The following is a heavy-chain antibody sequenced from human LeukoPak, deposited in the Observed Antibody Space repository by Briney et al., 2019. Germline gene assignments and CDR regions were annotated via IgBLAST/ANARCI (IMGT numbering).Heavy chain of an antibody. Sequence: GGSLRLSCTASGFTFSSYWMNWVRQAPGKGLVWVSRIASDGSSTTYADSVKGRFSISRGNAKNTLYLQMNSLRVEDTAVYYCARGRPHGNDYWGQGTLVTVSS. CDR1: GFTFSSYW. J-gene: IGHJ4*02. V-gene: IGHV3-74*01. CDR3: ARGRPHGNDY. CDR2: IASDGSST. D-gene: IGHD4-23*01.